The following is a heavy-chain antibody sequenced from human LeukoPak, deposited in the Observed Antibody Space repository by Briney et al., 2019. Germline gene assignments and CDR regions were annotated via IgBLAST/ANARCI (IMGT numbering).Heavy chain of an antibody. CDR3: ARDVTSYHYDSSGSIFDY. CDR1: GFTFSSYW. CDR2: IKQDGSEK. J-gene: IGHJ4*02. V-gene: IGHV3-7*01. Sequence: GGSLRLSCAASGFTFSSYWMSWVRQAPGKGLEGVANIKQDGSEKYYVDSVKGRFTISRDNAKNSLYLQMNSLRAEDTAVYYCARDVTSYHYDSSGSIFDYWGQGTLVTVSS. D-gene: IGHD3-22*01.